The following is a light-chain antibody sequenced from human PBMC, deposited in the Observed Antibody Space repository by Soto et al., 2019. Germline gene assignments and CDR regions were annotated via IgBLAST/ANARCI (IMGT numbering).Light chain of an antibody. CDR2: LGS. Sequence: DVVMTQSPLSLPVIPGEPASISCRSSGDLQRSHGYSYLDWYLQKPGQSPQLLIYLGSNRASGVPDRFSGSGSGTDFTLKISRVEAEDVGVYYCMQVLQTPYTFGQGTKVDIK. CDR1: GDLQRSHGYSY. CDR3: MQVLQTPYT. V-gene: IGKV2-28*01. J-gene: IGKJ2*01.